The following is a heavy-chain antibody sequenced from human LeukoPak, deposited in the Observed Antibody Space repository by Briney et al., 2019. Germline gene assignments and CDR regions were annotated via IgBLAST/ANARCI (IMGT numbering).Heavy chain of an antibody. D-gene: IGHD3-10*01. CDR2: IYYSGST. V-gene: IGHV4-59*01. J-gene: IGHJ6*03. Sequence: SETLSLTCSVSGGSISIYYWSWIRQPPGKGLEWIGYIYYSGSTNYNPSLKSRVTISVDTSKNQFSLKLSSATAADTAVYYCARVPYYYGSGSYYRPGPDYYYYYMDVWGKGTTVTVSS. CDR3: ARVPYYYGSGSYYRPGPDYYYYYMDV. CDR1: GGSISIYY.